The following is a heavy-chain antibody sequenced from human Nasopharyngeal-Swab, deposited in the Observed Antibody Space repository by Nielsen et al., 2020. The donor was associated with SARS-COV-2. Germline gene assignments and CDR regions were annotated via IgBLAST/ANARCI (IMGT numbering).Heavy chain of an antibody. V-gene: IGHV1-24*01. CDR3: ATDRIAAAGDLDY. CDR2: FDPEDGAT. Sequence: ASVQVSCKVSGYTLTELSMHWVRQAPGKGLEWMGGFDPEDGATIYAQKFQGRVTMTEDTSTDTAYMELSSLRSEDTAVYYCATDRIAAAGDLDYWGQGTLVTVSS. CDR1: GYTLTELS. D-gene: IGHD6-13*01. J-gene: IGHJ4*02.